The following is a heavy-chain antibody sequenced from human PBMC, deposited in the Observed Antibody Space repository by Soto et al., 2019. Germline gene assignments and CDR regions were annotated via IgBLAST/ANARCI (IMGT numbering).Heavy chain of an antibody. Sequence: QITLKESGPTLVKPTQTLTLTCTFSGFSLDTSGAAVGWIRQPPGKGLEWLSVIYWDDDKRSSPSLRSRLTITKDTSKNPVVLKMTNMDPADTATYYCAHRHRASGGLFDYWGQGTLVTVSS. J-gene: IGHJ4*02. D-gene: IGHD3-10*01. CDR1: GFSLDTSGAA. V-gene: IGHV2-5*02. CDR3: AHRHRASGGLFDY. CDR2: IYWDDDK.